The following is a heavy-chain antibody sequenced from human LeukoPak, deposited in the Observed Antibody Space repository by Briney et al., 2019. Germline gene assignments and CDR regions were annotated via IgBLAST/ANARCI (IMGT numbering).Heavy chain of an antibody. Sequence: SETLSLTCTVSGVSISSSSYYWGWIRHPPGKGLEWIGSIYYSGSTYYNPSLKSRVTISVDTSKNQFSLNLSSVTAADTAIYYCARQGYKYAPGWFDPWGQGTLVTVSS. CDR1: GVSISSSSYY. CDR2: IYYSGST. V-gene: IGHV4-39*01. D-gene: IGHD5-18*01. CDR3: ARQGYKYAPGWFDP. J-gene: IGHJ5*02.